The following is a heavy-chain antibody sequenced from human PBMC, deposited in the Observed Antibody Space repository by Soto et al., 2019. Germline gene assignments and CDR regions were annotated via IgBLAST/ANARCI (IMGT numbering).Heavy chain of an antibody. CDR3: ARHSTGWYAAFDV. CDR2: IYYTGTT. D-gene: IGHD6-19*01. Sequence: PSETLSLTCNVSGSPISSYYWSWFRQPPGQGLEWVGYIYYTGTTTYNPSLRSRVAISVDASKSQFSLNVSSVTAADTALYYCARHSTGWYAAFDVWDQGTMVTVSS. J-gene: IGHJ3*01. V-gene: IGHV4-59*08. CDR1: GSPISSYY.